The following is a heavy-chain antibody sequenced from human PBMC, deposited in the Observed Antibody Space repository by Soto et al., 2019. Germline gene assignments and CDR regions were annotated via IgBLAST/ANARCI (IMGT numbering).Heavy chain of an antibody. V-gene: IGHV4-30-2*01. CDR3: ARGMTTVTTFDY. CDR2: IYHSGST. Sequence: PPGKGLEWIGYIYHSGSTYYNPSLKSRVTISVDRSKNQFSLKLSSVTAADTAVYYCARGMTTVTTFDYWGQGTLVTVSS. J-gene: IGHJ4*02. D-gene: IGHD4-4*01.